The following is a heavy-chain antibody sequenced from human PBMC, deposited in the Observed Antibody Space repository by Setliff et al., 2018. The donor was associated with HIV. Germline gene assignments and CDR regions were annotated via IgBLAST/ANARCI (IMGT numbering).Heavy chain of an antibody. V-gene: IGHV1-2*02. CDR2: INPNSGGT. D-gene: IGHD1-26*01. Sequence: GASVKVSCKASGYTFTNYYMHWVRQAPGQGLEWMGWINPNSGGTNYAQKFQGRVTMTRDTSISTAYMELSRLRSDDTAVYYCATWGGSPDGYFDLWGRGTLVTVSS. CDR1: GYTFTNYY. CDR3: ATWGGSPDGYFDL. J-gene: IGHJ2*01.